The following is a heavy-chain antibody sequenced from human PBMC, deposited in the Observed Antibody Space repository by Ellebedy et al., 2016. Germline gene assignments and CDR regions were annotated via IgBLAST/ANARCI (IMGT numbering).Heavy chain of an antibody. CDR3: ARDLVLSSGWLGGYRWFDP. D-gene: IGHD6-19*01. Sequence: SETLSLTXAVSGGSISSGGYSWSWIRQPPGKGLEWIGYIYHSGSTYYNPSLKSRVTISVDRSKNQFSLKLSSVTAADTAVYYCARDLVLSSGWLGGYRWFDPWGQGTLVTVSS. J-gene: IGHJ5*02. CDR2: IYHSGST. V-gene: IGHV4-30-2*01. CDR1: GGSISSGGYS.